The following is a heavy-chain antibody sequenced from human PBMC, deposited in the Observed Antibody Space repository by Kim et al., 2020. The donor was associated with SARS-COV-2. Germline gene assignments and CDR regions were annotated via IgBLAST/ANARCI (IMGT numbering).Heavy chain of an antibody. CDR1: EFTLSSYD. V-gene: IGHV3-48*01. J-gene: IGHJ4*02. Sequence: GGSLRLSCAASEFTLSSYDMKWFRQAPGKGLEWLAYMSSDASRIHYEGSVEGRFTISRDSAKNSLYLQMNSLRGEDTAMYYCARGGGGWTVDYWGQGTLVTVSS. D-gene: IGHD6-19*01. CDR3: ARGGGGWTVDY. CDR2: MSSDASRI.